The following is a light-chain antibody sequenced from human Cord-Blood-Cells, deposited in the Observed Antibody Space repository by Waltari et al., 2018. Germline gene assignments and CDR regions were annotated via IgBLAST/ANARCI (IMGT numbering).Light chain of an antibody. V-gene: IGKV3-20*01. CDR3: QQYGSSPLT. J-gene: IGKJ4*01. CDR2: GAS. Sequence: DIVLTQSPGTLSLSPRERATLSCRASQSVSSSYLAWYHQKPGQAPRLLIYGASSMATGIPDRFSGSGSGTDFTRTISRLEPEDFAVYYCQQYGSSPLTFGGGTKVEIK. CDR1: QSVSSSY.